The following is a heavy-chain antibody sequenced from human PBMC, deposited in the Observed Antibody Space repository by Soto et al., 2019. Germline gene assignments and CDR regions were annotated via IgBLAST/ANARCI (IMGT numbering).Heavy chain of an antibody. V-gene: IGHV3-23*01. Sequence: PGGSLRLYCAASGFTFSSHFLSLVRQAPGKGLEWVSAITSTGGYTTYADYVKGRFTISRDTSKNTLYLQMNSLTAEDTAVYYCAKPWTEVCDYRPFDSRGQVTLVTVS. D-gene: IGHD3-16*01. CDR2: ITSTGGYT. J-gene: IGHJ4*02. CDR3: AKPWTEVCDYRPFDS. CDR1: GFTFSSHF.